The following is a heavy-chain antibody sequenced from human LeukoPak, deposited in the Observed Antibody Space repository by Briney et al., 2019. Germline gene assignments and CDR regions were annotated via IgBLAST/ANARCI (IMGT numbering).Heavy chain of an antibody. Sequence: SETLSLTCTVSGGYISSYYWSWIRQPPGKGLEWIGYIYYSGSTNYNPSLKSRVTISVDTSKNQFSLKLSSVTAADTAVYYCARHPGIQLRIDNWGQGTLVTVSS. D-gene: IGHD5-18*01. CDR2: IYYSGST. J-gene: IGHJ4*02. CDR1: GGYISSYY. CDR3: ARHPGIQLRIDN. V-gene: IGHV4-59*08.